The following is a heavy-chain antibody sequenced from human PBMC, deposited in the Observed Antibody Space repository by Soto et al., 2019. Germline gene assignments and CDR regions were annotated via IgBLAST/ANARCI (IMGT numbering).Heavy chain of an antibody. J-gene: IGHJ5*02. Sequence: QVQLQESGPGLVKPSQTLSLTCTVSGGSISSGGYYWSWIRQHPGKGLEWIGYIYHSGTTYYNPSLKSRVTIAVDTSKHQFSLQLTSVTAADPAVYYCGRVRGNQLLGWFDPWGQGTLVSVSS. D-gene: IGHD2-2*01. CDR3: GRVRGNQLLGWFDP. CDR1: GGSISSGGYY. CDR2: IYHSGTT. V-gene: IGHV4-31*03.